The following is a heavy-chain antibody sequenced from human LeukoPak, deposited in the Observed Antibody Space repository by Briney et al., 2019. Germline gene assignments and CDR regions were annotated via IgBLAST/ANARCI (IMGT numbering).Heavy chain of an antibody. J-gene: IGHJ4*02. CDR3: ARGICSSTSCPTFY. V-gene: IGHV3-30-3*01. D-gene: IGHD2-2*01. CDR1: GFTFSSYA. Sequence: AGGSLRLSCAASGFTFSSYAMHWVRQAPGKGLEWVAVISYDGSNKYYADSVKGRFTISRDNSKNTLYLQMNSLRAEDTAVYYCARGICSSTSCPTFYWGQGTLVTVSS. CDR2: ISYDGSNK.